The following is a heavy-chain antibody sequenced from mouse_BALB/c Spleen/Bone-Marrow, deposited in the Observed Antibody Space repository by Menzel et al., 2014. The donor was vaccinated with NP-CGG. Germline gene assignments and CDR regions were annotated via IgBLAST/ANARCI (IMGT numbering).Heavy chain of an antibody. CDR1: GYTFTSYW. CDR3: TQGY. J-gene: IGHJ2*01. Sequence: LQQSGSELVRPGASVKLSCKASGYTFTSYWMYWVKQRPGQGLEWIGNIYPGSGSTNYDEKFKSKATLTVDTSSSTAYMQLSSLTSEDSAVYYCTQGYWGQGTTLTVSS. V-gene: IGHV1S22*01. CDR2: IYPGSGST.